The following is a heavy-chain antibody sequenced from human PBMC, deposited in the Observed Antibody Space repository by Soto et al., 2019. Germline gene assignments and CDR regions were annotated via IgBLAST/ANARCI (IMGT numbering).Heavy chain of an antibody. CDR2: IYYSGST. D-gene: IGHD3-10*01. J-gene: IGHJ4*02. CDR3: ARQQCRRGYYGSGSYYNY. V-gene: IGHV4-39*01. CDR1: GGSISSSSYY. Sequence: QLQLQESGPGLVKPSETLSLTCTVSGGSISSSSYYWGWIRQPPGKGLEWIGSIYYSGSTYYNPSRKSRVTMSVDTSKNQFALELSSVTAVDTAVYYCARQQCRRGYYGSGSYYNYWGEGTLVTVSS.